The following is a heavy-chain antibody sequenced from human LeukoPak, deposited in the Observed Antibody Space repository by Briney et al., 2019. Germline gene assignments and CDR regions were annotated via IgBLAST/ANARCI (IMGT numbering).Heavy chain of an antibody. CDR1: GFTFSSYA. J-gene: IGHJ5*02. Sequence: GGSLRLSCAASGFTFSSYAMSWVRQAPGKGLEWVSAISGSGGSTYYADSVKGRFTISRDNSKNTLYLQMNSLRAEDTAVYYCAKDIVIVGATVGIRNWFDPWGQGTLVTVSS. CDR2: ISGSGGST. CDR3: AKDIVIVGATVGIRNWFDP. D-gene: IGHD1-26*01. V-gene: IGHV3-23*01.